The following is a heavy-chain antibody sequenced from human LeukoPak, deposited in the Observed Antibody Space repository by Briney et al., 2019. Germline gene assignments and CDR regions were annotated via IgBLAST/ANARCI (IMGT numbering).Heavy chain of an antibody. CDR1: GGSFSAYY. Sequence: SETLSLTCGVYGGSFSAYYWSWVRQPPGKGLEWVGEIDHSGSANYNSSLKPRVTLSVDTSKKTFSLRLTSVTAADTAVYFCARVRTSSLLGYFYMDAWGKGATVTVSS. CDR2: IDHSGSA. V-gene: IGHV4-34*01. CDR3: ARVRTSSLLGYFYMDA. D-gene: IGHD2-2*01. J-gene: IGHJ6*03.